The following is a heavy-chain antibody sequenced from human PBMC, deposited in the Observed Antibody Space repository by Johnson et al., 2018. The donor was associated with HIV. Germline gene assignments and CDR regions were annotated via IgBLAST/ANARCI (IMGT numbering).Heavy chain of an antibody. CDR2: IYSGGST. CDR3: AKEEGLAAAGTGEAFDI. Sequence: VQLVESGGGLVKPGGSLRLSCSASGFTVSSNYMSWVRQAPGKGLEWVSVIYSGGSTYYADSVKGRFTISRENAKNSLYLQMNSLRAGDTAVYYCAKEEGLAAAGTGEAFDIWGQGTMVTVSS. D-gene: IGHD6-13*01. CDR1: GFTVSSNY. V-gene: IGHV3-66*01. J-gene: IGHJ3*02.